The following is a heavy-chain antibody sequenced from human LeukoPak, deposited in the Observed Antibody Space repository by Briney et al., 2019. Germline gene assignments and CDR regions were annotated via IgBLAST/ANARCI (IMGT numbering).Heavy chain of an antibody. CDR3: ATYYYDSSQVIEFDY. Sequence: GGSLRLSCAASGFTFSSYAMSWVRQAPGKGLEWVSAISGSGGSTYYADSVKGRFTISRDNSKNTLYLQMNGLRAEDTAVYCCATYYYDSSQVIEFDYWGQGTLVTVSS. V-gene: IGHV3-23*01. D-gene: IGHD3-22*01. CDR2: ISGSGGST. J-gene: IGHJ4*02. CDR1: GFTFSSYA.